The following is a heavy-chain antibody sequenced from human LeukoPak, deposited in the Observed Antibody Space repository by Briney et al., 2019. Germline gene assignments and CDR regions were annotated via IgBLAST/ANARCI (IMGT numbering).Heavy chain of an antibody. Sequence: GESLKISCKASGYSFTTYWICWVRQMPGKGLEWMGLTDPTDSDTRYTPSFQGQVTISANKSLTTAYLQWNSLKASDTALYYCARQTAMGRSGDYWGQGTLVTVSS. J-gene: IGHJ4*02. CDR1: GYSFTTYW. V-gene: IGHV5-51*01. CDR2: TDPTDSDT. CDR3: ARQTAMGRSGDY. D-gene: IGHD5-18*01.